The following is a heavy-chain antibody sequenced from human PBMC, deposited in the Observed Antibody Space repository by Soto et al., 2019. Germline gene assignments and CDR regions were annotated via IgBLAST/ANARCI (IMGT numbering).Heavy chain of an antibody. CDR1: GFTFSSYA. D-gene: IGHD3-3*01. CDR2: ISGSGGST. V-gene: IGHV3-23*01. Sequence: GGSLRLPCAASGFTFSSYAMSWVRQTPGKGLEWVSAISGSGGSTYYADSVKGRFTISRDNSKNTLYLQMNSLRAEDTAVYYCAKDLGDFWSGYYQGTDYFDYWGQGTLVTVSS. J-gene: IGHJ4*02. CDR3: AKDLGDFWSGYYQGTDYFDY.